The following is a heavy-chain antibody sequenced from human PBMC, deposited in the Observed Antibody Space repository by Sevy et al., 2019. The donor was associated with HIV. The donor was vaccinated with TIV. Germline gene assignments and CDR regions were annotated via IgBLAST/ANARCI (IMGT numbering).Heavy chain of an antibody. V-gene: IGHV3-7*01. D-gene: IGHD3-9*01. CDR1: GFTFSTYW. Sequence: RGCLRLSCGASGFTFSTYWMSWVRQAPGKGLEWVANINQDGSQKYYVDSVKGRFTVSKDNAKNSLYLQMSSLRAEDTALYYCAREFDGGPDYWGQGTLVIVSS. J-gene: IGHJ4*02. CDR3: AREFDGGPDY. CDR2: INQDGSQK.